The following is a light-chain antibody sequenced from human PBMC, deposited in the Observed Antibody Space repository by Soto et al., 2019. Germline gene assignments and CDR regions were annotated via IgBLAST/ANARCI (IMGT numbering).Light chain of an antibody. J-gene: IGLJ1*01. CDR3: ATWDDSLNAYV. CDR1: SSNIGNNA. CDR2: YDD. Sequence: QSVLTQPPSVSEAPRQRVTISCSGSSSNIGNNAVNWYQQLPGKAPKLLIYYDDLVPSGVSDRFSGSKSGTSASLAISGLQSEDDDDYYCATWDDSLNAYVFGTGTKVTVL. V-gene: IGLV1-36*01.